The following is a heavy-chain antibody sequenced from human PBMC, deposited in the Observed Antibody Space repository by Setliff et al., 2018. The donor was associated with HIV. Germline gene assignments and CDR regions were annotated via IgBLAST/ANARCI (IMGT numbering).Heavy chain of an antibody. V-gene: IGHV5-10-1*01. D-gene: IGHD6-13*01. CDR3: ASGVSTDDAFDI. CDR2: IDPSDSYT. Sequence: PGESLKISCKGSGYSFTSYWISWVHQMPGKGLEWMGRIDPSDSYTNYSPSFQGHVTISADKSISTAYLQWSSLKASDTAMYYCASGVSTDDAFDIWGQGTMVTVSS. CDR1: GYSFTSYW. J-gene: IGHJ3*02.